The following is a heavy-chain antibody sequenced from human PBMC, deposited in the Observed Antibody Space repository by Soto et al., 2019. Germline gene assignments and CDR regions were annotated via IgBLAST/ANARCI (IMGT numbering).Heavy chain of an antibody. CDR2: ISYDGSNK. D-gene: IGHD6-19*01. J-gene: IGHJ4*02. V-gene: IGHV3-30*18. CDR1: GFTFSSYG. CDR3: AKDPHHRHSSGWYVDY. Sequence: QVQLVESGGGVVQPGRSLRLSCAASGFTFSSYGMHWVRQAPGKGLEWVAVISYDGSNKYYADSVKGRFPISRDNSKNTLYLQMNSLRAEDTAVYYCAKDPHHRHSSGWYVDYWGQGTLVTVSS.